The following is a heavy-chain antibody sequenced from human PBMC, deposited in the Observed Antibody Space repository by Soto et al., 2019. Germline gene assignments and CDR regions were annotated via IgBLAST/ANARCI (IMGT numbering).Heavy chain of an antibody. D-gene: IGHD2-21*02. CDR2: ISYDGSNK. V-gene: IGHV3-30*18. CDR3: AKGLAYCGGACYSHFDL. J-gene: IGHJ2*01. Sequence: QVQLVESGGGVVQPGRSLRLSCAASGFTFSSYGMHWVRQAPGKGLEWVAVISYDGSNKYYADSVKGRFTISRDNSKNTRYLQMNSLRAEEPAVYYCAKGLAYCGGACYSHFDLWGRGTLVTVSS. CDR1: GFTFSSYG.